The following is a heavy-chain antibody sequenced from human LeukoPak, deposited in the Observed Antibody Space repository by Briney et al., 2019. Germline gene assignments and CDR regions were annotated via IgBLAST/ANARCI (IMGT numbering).Heavy chain of an antibody. CDR2: INHSGST. Sequence: ASETLSLTCAVYGGSFSGYYWSWIRQPPGKGLEWIGQINHSGSTNYNPSLKSRVTISVDTSKNQFSLRLSSVTAADTAVYYCARLSAALVVVTASGCFDSCGEGTLVTVSS. V-gene: IGHV4-34*01. J-gene: IGHJ4*02. CDR1: GGSFSGYY. CDR3: ARLSAALVVVTASGCFDS. D-gene: IGHD2-21*02.